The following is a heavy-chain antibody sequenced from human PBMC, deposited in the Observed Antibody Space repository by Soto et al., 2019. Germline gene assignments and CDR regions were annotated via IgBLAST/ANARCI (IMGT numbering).Heavy chain of an antibody. D-gene: IGHD3-10*01. CDR1: GFTFSSYG. Sequence: PGGSLRLSCAASGFTFSSYGMHWVRQAPGKGLEWVAVIWYDGSNKYYADSVKGRFTISRDNSKNTLYLQMNSLRAEDTAVYYCARRGRVEVRGVRGDYGMDVWGQGTTVTVSS. V-gene: IGHV3-33*01. CDR3: ARRGRVEVRGVRGDYGMDV. CDR2: IWYDGSNK. J-gene: IGHJ6*02.